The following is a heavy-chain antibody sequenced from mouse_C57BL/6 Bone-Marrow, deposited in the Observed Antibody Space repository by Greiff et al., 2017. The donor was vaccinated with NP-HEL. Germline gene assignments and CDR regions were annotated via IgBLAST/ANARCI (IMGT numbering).Heavy chain of an antibody. J-gene: IGHJ2*01. CDR3: TGGIITTVYFDY. D-gene: IGHD1-1*01. Sequence: EVMLVESGGGLVQPGGSMKLSCVASGFTFSNYWMNWVRQSPEKGLEWVAQIRLKSDNYATHYAESVKGRFTISRDDSKSSVYLQMNNLRAEDTGIYYCTGGIITTVYFDYWGQGTTLTVSS. V-gene: IGHV6-3*01. CDR1: GFTFSNYW. CDR2: IRLKSDNYAT.